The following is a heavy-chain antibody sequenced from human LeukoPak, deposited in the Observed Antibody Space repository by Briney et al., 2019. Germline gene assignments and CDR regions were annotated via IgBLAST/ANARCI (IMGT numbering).Heavy chain of an antibody. CDR2: ITSGGDST. CDR1: GFTFRSYA. D-gene: IGHD3-22*01. V-gene: IGHV3-23*01. J-gene: IGHJ5*02. CDR3: AKEFALSSGSVPYIWFDP. Sequence: PGGSLRLSCAASGFTFRSYAMNWVRQAPGKGLEWVSTITSGGDSTYYADSMKGRFTISRDNSENTLYLQMNSLRAEDTAVYCCAKEFALSSGSVPYIWFDPWGQGTLVTVSS.